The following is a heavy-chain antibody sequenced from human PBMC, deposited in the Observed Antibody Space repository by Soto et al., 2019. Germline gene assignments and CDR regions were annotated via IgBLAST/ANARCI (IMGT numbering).Heavy chain of an antibody. CDR3: ARERREKIHDGYDIDY. D-gene: IGHD5-12*01. CDR1: GGSISDYY. Sequence: SETLSLTCTVSGGSISDYYWSRIRQPAGKGLEWIGRIYTSGSTDYNPSLKSRVTISIDTSKNQFSLKVTSMTAADTAVYYCARERREKIHDGYDIDYWGQGTLVTVS. CDR2: IYTSGST. V-gene: IGHV4-4*07. J-gene: IGHJ4*02.